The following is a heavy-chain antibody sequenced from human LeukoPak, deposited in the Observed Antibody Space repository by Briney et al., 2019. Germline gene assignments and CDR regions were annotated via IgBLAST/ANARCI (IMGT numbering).Heavy chain of an antibody. J-gene: IGHJ5*02. CDR3: ARDLGCSSTSCYVPNWFDP. V-gene: IGHV1-2*02. D-gene: IGHD2-2*01. CDR2: INPNSGGT. Sequence: ASVKVSCKASGYTFTGYYMHWVRQAPGQGLEWMGWINPNSGGTNYAQKFQGRVTMTRDTSISTAYMGLSRLRSDDTAVYYCARDLGCSSTSCYVPNWFDPWGQGTLVTVSS. CDR1: GYTFTGYY.